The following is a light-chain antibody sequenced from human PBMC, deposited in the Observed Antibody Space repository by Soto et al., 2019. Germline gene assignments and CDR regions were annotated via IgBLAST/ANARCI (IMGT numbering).Light chain of an antibody. CDR2: DAS. J-gene: IGKJ2*01. Sequence: EIVLTQSPATLSLSPGERATLSCRASQSVSNSLAWYQQKPGQAPRLLIYDASKRATGFPARFSGSGSGTDFTLTISCLEPEDFAVYYCQQRSKWPGTFGQGTKLEIK. CDR3: QQRSKWPGT. CDR1: QSVSNS. V-gene: IGKV3-11*01.